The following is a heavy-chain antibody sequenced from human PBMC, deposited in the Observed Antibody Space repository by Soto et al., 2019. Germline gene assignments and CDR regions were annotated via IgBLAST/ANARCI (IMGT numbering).Heavy chain of an antibody. CDR1: GFSFVNYA. CDR2: LSGSGTST. CDR3: AKSLPVLETYYYYGMHF. J-gene: IGHJ6*02. D-gene: IGHD2-2*01. Sequence: GWYLRLSCAASGFSFVNYAMNWVRQAPGKGLEWVSGLSGSGTSTYYADSVKGRFTISRDNSRDTLFLQMNSLRAEDTAVYYCAKSLPVLETYYYYGMHFWGHGTTLSVSS. V-gene: IGHV3-23*01.